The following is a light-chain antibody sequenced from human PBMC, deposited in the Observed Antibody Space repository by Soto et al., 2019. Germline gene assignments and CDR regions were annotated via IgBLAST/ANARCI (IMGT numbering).Light chain of an antibody. J-gene: IGKJ4*01. CDR1: QSVRSSY. Sequence: EIVLTQSPGPLSLSPGGRDTLSCRASQSVRSSYLAWYQQGRGQAPRLLIFGASFRATGIPDRFSGSGSGTDFTLTISRLEPEDVAVYYCQHYGSPLTFGGGTKVEIK. CDR3: QHYGSPLT. CDR2: GAS. V-gene: IGKV3-20*01.